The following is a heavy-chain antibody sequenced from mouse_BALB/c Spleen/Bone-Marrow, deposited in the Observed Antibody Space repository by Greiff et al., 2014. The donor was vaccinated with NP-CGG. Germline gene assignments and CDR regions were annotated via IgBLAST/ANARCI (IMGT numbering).Heavy chain of an antibody. CDR1: GFNIKDTY. Sequence: VQLQQSGAELVKPGASVKLSCKASGFNIKDTYIHWVKQRHEQGLEWIGRIDPANGNTKYDPKFQGKATITADTSSKTAYLQLSTLTSENTSVDYCDEITTAAYYVMDYWGQGTSVTVSS. CDR3: DEITTAAYYVMDY. D-gene: IGHD1-2*01. J-gene: IGHJ4*01. CDR2: IDPANGNT. V-gene: IGHV14-3*02.